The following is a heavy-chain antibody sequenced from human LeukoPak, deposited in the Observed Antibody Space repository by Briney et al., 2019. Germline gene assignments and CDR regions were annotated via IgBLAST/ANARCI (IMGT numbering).Heavy chain of an antibody. V-gene: IGHV3-48*01. J-gene: IGHJ3*02. CDR2: ISSSSSTI. CDR3: ARRSLRYCSGGSCYSLLGDAFDI. D-gene: IGHD2-15*01. Sequence: GGSLRLSCAASGFTFSSYSMNWVRQAPGKGLEWVSYISSSSSTIYYADSVKGRFTISRDNAKNSLYLQMNSLRAEDTAVYYCARRSLRYCSGGSCYSLLGDAFDIWGQGTMVTVSS. CDR1: GFTFSSYS.